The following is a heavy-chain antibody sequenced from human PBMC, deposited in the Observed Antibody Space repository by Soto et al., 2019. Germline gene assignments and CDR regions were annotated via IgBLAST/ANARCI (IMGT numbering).Heavy chain of an antibody. Sequence: GESLKISCKGSGYSFTSYWIGWVRQMPGKGLEWMGIIYPGDSDTRYSPSFQGQVTISADKSISTAYLQWSSLKASDTAMYYCARAPIMITFGGVIVYHYGMDVWGQGTTVTVSS. V-gene: IGHV5-51*01. CDR1: GYSFTSYW. J-gene: IGHJ6*02. CDR3: ARAPIMITFGGVIVYHYGMDV. CDR2: IYPGDSDT. D-gene: IGHD3-16*02.